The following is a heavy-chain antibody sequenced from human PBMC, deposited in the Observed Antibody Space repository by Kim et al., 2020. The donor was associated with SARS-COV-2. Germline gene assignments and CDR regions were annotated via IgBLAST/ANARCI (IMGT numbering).Heavy chain of an antibody. CDR2: ISYDGTNK. CDR3: ATDLAQLLSSIYIYGMYV. CDR1: GFTFRNYA. J-gene: IGHJ6*01. V-gene: IGHV3-30-3*01. D-gene: IGHD2-21*01. Sequence: GVSLRLSCASSGFTFRNYALHWVRQSPGKGPESVSVISYDGTNKYYADSVKGRFTTSRDNSKDTLYLNINSLIIDYTALSSVATDLAQLLSSIYIYGMYV.